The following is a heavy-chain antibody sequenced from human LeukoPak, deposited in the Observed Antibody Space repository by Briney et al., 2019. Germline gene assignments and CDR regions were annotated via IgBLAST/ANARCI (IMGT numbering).Heavy chain of an antibody. CDR3: ARDRVSGSGNYDYFDY. CDR2: IGTSSTTI. J-gene: IGHJ4*02. V-gene: IGHV3-48*04. Sequence: GGSLRLSCAASGFTFSSYTMNWVRQPPGKGLEWVSNIGTSSTTIYYADSVKGRFTISRDDAKNSLYLQMNSLRAEDTAVYYCARDRVSGSGNYDYFDYWGQGTLVTVSS. CDR1: GFTFSSYT. D-gene: IGHD3-10*01.